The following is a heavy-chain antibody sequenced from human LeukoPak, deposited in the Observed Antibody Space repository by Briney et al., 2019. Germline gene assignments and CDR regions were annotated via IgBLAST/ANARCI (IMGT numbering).Heavy chain of an antibody. D-gene: IGHD6-13*01. CDR2: ISSSSSTI. Sequence: PGGSLRLSCATSGFTFSSYSMNWVRQAPGKGLEWVSYISSSSSTIYYADSVKGRFTISRDNAKNSLYLQMNSLRAEDTAVYYCARVFPGIAAAGTGWGAFDIWGQGTMVTVSS. CDR3: ARVFPGIAAAGTGWGAFDI. CDR1: GFTFSSYS. V-gene: IGHV3-48*01. J-gene: IGHJ3*02.